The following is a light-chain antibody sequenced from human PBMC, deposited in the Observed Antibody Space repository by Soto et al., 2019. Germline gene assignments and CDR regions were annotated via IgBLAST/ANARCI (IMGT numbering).Light chain of an antibody. Sequence: EIVLTQSPATLSLSPGERATLSCRASQSVSSYLAWYQQKPGQAPRLLIYDASNRATGIPARFSGSGSGTXXXXXXXXXXXEDFAVYYCXXRSNLLITFGQGTRLEIK. V-gene: IGKV3-11*01. CDR1: QSVSSY. CDR2: DAS. J-gene: IGKJ5*01. CDR3: XXRSNLLIT.